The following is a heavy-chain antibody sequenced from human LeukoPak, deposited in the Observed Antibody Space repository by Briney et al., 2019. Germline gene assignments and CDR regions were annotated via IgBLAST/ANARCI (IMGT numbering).Heavy chain of an antibody. CDR2: ISSSSNNI. Sequence: GGSLRLSCAASGFTFSSYSMNWVRQAPGKGLEWLSYISSSSNNIYYADSVKGRFTISRDNAKNSLYLQMNSLRAEDTAVYYCARGRGRYCSSTSCQGGIGGYWGQGTLVTVSS. CDR1: GFTFSSYS. V-gene: IGHV3-21*05. J-gene: IGHJ4*02. D-gene: IGHD2-2*01. CDR3: ARGRGRYCSSTSCQGGIGGY.